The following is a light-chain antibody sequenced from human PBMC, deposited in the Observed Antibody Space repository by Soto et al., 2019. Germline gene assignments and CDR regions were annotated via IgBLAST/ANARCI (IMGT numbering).Light chain of an antibody. J-gene: IGLJ3*02. CDR2: DDS. V-gene: IGLV3-21*02. CDR1: NIGNKS. CDR3: QVCDSSSDDRSDPTSDRWV. Sequence: SYELTQPPSVSVAPGQTAMITCGGNNIGNKSVHWYQQRPGQAPVLVVYDDSDRPSGIPDRLSGSNSENTATLTISRVEAGDEADFYCQVCDSSSDDRSDPTSDRWVFGGGPQLTVL.